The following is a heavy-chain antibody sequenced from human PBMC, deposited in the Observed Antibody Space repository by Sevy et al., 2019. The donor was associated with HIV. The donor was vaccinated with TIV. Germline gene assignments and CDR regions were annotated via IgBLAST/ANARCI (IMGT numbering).Heavy chain of an antibody. CDR1: GFSFSIYS. CDR3: VKEGGGEGGDH. Sequence: GGSLRLSCAASGFSFSIYSMNWVRQAPGRGLEWVSYMSNTGSTIHYADSVKGRFTISRDNAKNSLYLQMNSLRVEDTAVFYCVKEGGGEGGDHWGQGTLVTVSS. V-gene: IGHV3-48*01. D-gene: IGHD3-16*01. J-gene: IGHJ4*02. CDR2: MSNTGSTI.